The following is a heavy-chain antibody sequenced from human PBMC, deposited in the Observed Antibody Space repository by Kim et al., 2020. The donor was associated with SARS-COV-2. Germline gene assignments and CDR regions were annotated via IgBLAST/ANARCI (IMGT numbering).Heavy chain of an antibody. CDR1: GFTFDDYA. CDR2: ISWNSGSI. J-gene: IGHJ4*02. D-gene: IGHD1-26*01. V-gene: IGHV3-9*01. Sequence: GGSLRLSCAASGFTFDDYAMHWVRQAPGKGLEWVSGISWNSGSIGYADSVKGRFTISRDNAKNSLYLQMNSLRAEDTALYYCAVGAAFDYWGQGTLVTVSS. CDR3: AVGAAFDY.